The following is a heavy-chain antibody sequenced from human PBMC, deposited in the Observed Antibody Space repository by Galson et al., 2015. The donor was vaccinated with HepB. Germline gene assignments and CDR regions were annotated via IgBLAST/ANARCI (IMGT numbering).Heavy chain of an antibody. Sequence: SLRLSCAASGFTFSSYGMHWVRQAPGKGLEWVAVISYDGSNKYYADSVKGRYTISRDNSKNTLYLQMNSLRAEDTAVYYCAKDLSLYYYDSSGYLRWGQGTLVTVSS. CDR1: GFTFSSYG. J-gene: IGHJ4*02. CDR3: AKDLSLYYYDSSGYLR. CDR2: ISYDGSNK. V-gene: IGHV3-30*18. D-gene: IGHD3-22*01.